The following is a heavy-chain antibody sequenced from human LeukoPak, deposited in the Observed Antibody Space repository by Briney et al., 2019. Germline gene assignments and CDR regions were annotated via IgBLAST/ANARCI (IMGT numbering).Heavy chain of an antibody. J-gene: IGHJ4*02. Sequence: PPETLSLTCTVSGGSVSSGSYYWSWIRQPPGKGLEWIGYIYYSGSTNYNPSLKSRVTISVDTSKNQFSLKLSSVTAADTAVYYCARLTSSWGQGTLVTVSS. CDR3: ARLTSS. CDR2: IYYSGST. D-gene: IGHD6-19*01. V-gene: IGHV4-61*01. CDR1: GGSVSSGSYY.